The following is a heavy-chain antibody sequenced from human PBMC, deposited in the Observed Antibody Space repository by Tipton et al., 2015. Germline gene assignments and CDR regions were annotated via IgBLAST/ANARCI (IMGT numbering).Heavy chain of an antibody. V-gene: IGHV4-39*07. J-gene: IGHJ4*02. CDR1: GGSVSSGSYY. CDR2: IYHSGST. CDR3: ACQDYDSLTRDYQTVDY. D-gene: IGHD3-9*01. Sequence: LRLSCTVSGGSVSSGSYYWGWIRQPPGKGLEWIANIYHSGSTYYNPSLKSRVTISVDTPKNQFSLKLSSVTAADTAVYYCACQDYDSLTRDYQTVDYWGQGTLVTVSS.